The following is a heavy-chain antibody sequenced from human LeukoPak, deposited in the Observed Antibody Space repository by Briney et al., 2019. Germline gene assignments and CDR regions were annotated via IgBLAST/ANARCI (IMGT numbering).Heavy chain of an antibody. J-gene: IGHJ4*02. CDR1: GFTFSSYA. D-gene: IGHD6-19*01. Sequence: GGSLRLSCAASGFTFSSYAMSWVRQAPGKGLERVSAISGSGGSTYYADAVKGRFTISRDNSNNTLYLQMNRLRAEDTAVYSCAKVRYGIAVAGLEDYWGQGTLVTVSS. CDR3: AKVRYGIAVAGLEDY. V-gene: IGHV3-23*01. CDR2: ISGSGGST.